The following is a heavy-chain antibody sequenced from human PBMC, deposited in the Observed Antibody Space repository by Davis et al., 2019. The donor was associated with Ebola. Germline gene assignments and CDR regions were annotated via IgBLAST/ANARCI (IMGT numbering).Heavy chain of an antibody. V-gene: IGHV4-34*01. Sequence: PGGSLRLSCAVYGGSFSGYSWSWIRQPPGKGLEWIGEINHSESTNYSPSLKSRVTISVDTSNNQFSLKLSSVTAADTAVYYCARGGSYRPYYFDYWGQETLVTVSS. CDR1: GGSFSGYS. D-gene: IGHD3-16*02. CDR3: ARGGSYRPYYFDY. CDR2: INHSEST. J-gene: IGHJ4*02.